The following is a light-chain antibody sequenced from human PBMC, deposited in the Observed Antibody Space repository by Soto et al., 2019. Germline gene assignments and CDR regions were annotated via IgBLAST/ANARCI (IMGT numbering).Light chain of an antibody. CDR2: EVN. CDR1: ISDVGGHNL. Sequence: QSALTQPASVSGSPGQSITISCTGVISDVGGHNLVSWYQHHPGKAPRLIIYEVNRRPSGASNRFSGSKSGNTASLTISGLQAEDEADYFCSSSAGGSTLLFGGGTKLTVL. V-gene: IGLV2-23*01. CDR3: SSSAGGSTLL. J-gene: IGLJ3*02.